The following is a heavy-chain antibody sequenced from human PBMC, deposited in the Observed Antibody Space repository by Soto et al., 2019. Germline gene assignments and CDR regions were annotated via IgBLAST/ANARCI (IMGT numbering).Heavy chain of an antibody. CDR2: LLRSGSST. D-gene: IGHD4-17*01. CDR3: AKDAVSGDGVWLLDS. CDR1: GFTFRSYA. V-gene: IGHV3-23*01. J-gene: IGHJ5*02. Sequence: GSLRLSCIASGFTFRSYAMSWARQAPGKGLEWVSSLLRSGSSTYYADSVKGRFTISSDISANSLYLQMDSLRAEDTAVYYCAKDAVSGDGVWLLDSWGQGTVVTVSS.